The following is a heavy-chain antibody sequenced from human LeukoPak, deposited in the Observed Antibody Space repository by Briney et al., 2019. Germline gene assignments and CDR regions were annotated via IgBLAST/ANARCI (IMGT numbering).Heavy chain of an antibody. Sequence: NTVNPTYAQGFTGRFVFSLDTSVSTAYLQISSLKAEDTAVYYCASEWTLAAAGSRGAFDIWGQGTMVTVSS. J-gene: IGHJ3*02. D-gene: IGHD6-13*01. CDR3: ASEWTLAAAGSRGAFDI. CDR2: NTVNP. V-gene: IGHV7-4-1*02.